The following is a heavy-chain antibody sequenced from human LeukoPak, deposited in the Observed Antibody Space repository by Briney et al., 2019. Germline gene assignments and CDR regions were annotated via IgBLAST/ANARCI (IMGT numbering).Heavy chain of an antibody. V-gene: IGHV1-2*02. CDR3: ARANFLYCSSSTCLFDY. D-gene: IGHD2-2*01. J-gene: IGHJ4*02. CDR1: GYTFTDYY. CDR2: INPSDGDT. Sequence: ASVKVSCKASGYTFTDYYMHWVRQAPGQGFEWMGWINPSDGDTNYAQKFQGRVTMTRDTSISTAHMEVSRLRSDDTAVYYCARANFLYCSSSTCLFDYWGQGTLVTVSS.